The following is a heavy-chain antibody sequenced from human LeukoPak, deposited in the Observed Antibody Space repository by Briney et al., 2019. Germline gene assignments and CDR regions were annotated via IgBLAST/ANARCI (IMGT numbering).Heavy chain of an antibody. Sequence: AGGSLRLSCVASGFIFSNHWMSWVRRAPGKGLEWVANIKQDGSKVYYVDSVKGRFTISRDNAKNSLHLQMNSLRAEDTAVYFCVRDENGYNYEGGLDVWGQGATVTVSS. V-gene: IGHV3-7*01. CDR1: GFIFSNHW. CDR2: IKQDGSKV. D-gene: IGHD5-18*01. CDR3: VRDENGYNYEGGLDV. J-gene: IGHJ6*02.